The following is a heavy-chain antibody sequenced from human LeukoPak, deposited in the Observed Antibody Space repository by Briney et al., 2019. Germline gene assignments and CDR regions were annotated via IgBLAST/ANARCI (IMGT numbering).Heavy chain of an antibody. D-gene: IGHD3-3*01. CDR2: ISAYNGNT. Sequence: ASVKLSCKASGYTFTSYGISWVRQAPGQGLEWMGWISAYNGNTNYAQKLQGRVTMTTDTSTSTAYMELRSLRSDDTAVYYCARGSYDFWSGYPYYFDYWGQGTLVTVSS. V-gene: IGHV1-18*01. J-gene: IGHJ4*02. CDR3: ARGSYDFWSGYPYYFDY. CDR1: GYTFTSYG.